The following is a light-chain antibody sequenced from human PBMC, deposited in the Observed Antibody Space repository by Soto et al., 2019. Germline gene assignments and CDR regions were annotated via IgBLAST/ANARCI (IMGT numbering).Light chain of an antibody. CDR2: EGS. J-gene: IGLJ1*01. V-gene: IGLV2-23*01. Sequence: SVLTQPASVSGSPGQSITISCTGTSSDVGSYNLVSWYQQLPGKAPKLMIYEGSERPSGVSNRFSGSKSGNTASLTISGLQAEDEADYYCCSYAGSYFYVFGTGTKVTVL. CDR3: CSYAGSYFYV. CDR1: SSDVGSYNL.